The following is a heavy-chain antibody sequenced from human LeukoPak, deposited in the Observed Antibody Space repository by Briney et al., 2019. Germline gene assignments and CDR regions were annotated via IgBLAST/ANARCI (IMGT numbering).Heavy chain of an antibody. J-gene: IGHJ4*02. CDR1: GFTFSSCA. D-gene: IGHD4-17*01. V-gene: IGHV3-23*01. CDR2: ISGSGGST. Sequence: GGSLRLSCAASGFTFSSCAMSWVRQAPGKGLEWVSAISGSGGSTYYADSVKGRFTISRDNSKNTLYLQMNSLRAEDTAVYYCAKGKIDYGDYVYFDYWGQGTLVTVSS. CDR3: AKGKIDYGDYVYFDY.